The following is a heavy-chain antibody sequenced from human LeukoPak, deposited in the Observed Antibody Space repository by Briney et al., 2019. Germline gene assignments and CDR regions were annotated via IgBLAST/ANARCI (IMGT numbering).Heavy chain of an antibody. CDR3: AKGSGDYGYYYYGMDV. CDR1: GFNFDDYA. V-gene: IGHV3-9*01. CDR2: ISWNSGSI. Sequence: GGSLRLSCAASGFNFDDYAMHWVRHAPGKGLEWVSGISWNSGSIGYTDSVKGRFTISRDNAKNSLYLQMNSLRTEDTALYYCAKGSGDYGYYYYGMDVWGQGTTVTVSS. D-gene: IGHD4-17*01. J-gene: IGHJ6*02.